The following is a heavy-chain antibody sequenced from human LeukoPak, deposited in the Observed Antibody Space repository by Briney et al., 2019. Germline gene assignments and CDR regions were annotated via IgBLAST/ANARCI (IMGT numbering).Heavy chain of an antibody. Sequence: PGGSLRLSCAASGFTFSSYGMSWVRQAPGKGLEWVSAISGSGGSTYYADSVKGRFTISRDNSKKTLYLQMNSLRAEDTAVYYCARGRRGDYGSGSKSWFDPWGQGTLVTVSS. J-gene: IGHJ5*02. CDR1: GFTFSSYG. CDR2: ISGSGGST. D-gene: IGHD3-10*01. V-gene: IGHV3-23*01. CDR3: ARGRRGDYGSGSKSWFDP.